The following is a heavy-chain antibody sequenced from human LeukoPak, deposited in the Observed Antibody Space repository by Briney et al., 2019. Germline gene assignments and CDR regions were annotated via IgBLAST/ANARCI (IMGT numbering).Heavy chain of an antibody. D-gene: IGHD4-17*01. CDR1: GFTFSGYA. Sequence: GGSLRLSCAASGFTFSGYAMSWVRQAPGKGLEWVSAISGSGGSTYYADSVKGRFTISRDNAKNSLYLQMNSLRAEDTAVYYCARVATVTTPYYFDYWGQGTLVTVSS. CDR3: ARVATVTTPYYFDY. V-gene: IGHV3-23*01. CDR2: ISGSGGST. J-gene: IGHJ4*02.